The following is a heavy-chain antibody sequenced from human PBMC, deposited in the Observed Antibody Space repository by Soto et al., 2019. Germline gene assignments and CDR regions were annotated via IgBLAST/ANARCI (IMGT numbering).Heavy chain of an antibody. V-gene: IGHV1-2*04. Sequence: ASVKVSCKASGYTFTGYYMHWVRQAPGQGLEWIGWINPNSGGTNYAQKYQGWVNMTRDTSISTAYMKLSGLRSDDTALYYCARAGITMIRGGAFDIWGQGTMVTVSS. D-gene: IGHD3-22*01. CDR2: INPNSGGT. CDR1: GYTFTGYY. CDR3: ARAGITMIRGGAFDI. J-gene: IGHJ3*02.